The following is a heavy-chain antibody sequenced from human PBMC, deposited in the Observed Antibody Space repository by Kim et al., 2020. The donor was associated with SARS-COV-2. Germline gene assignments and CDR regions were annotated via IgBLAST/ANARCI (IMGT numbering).Heavy chain of an antibody. D-gene: IGHD3-3*01. Sequence: GGSLRLSCAASGFTFSSYSMNWVRQAPGKGLEWVSSIRSSSSYKYYADSVKGRFTISRDNAKNSLYLQMNSLRAEDTAVYYCARAPGGTIFGVVIADYHYYYMDVWGKGTTVTVSS. CDR3: ARAPGGTIFGVVIADYHYYYMDV. CDR2: IRSSSSYK. V-gene: IGHV3-21*01. J-gene: IGHJ6*03. CDR1: GFTFSSYS.